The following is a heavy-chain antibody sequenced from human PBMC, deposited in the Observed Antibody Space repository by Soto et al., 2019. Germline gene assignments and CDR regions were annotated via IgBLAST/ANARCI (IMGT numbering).Heavy chain of an antibody. J-gene: IGHJ4*02. Sequence: PSETLSLTCAVSGGSISSGGYSWSWIRQPPGKGLEWIGYIYHSGSTYYNPSLKSRVTISVDRSKNQFSLKLSSVTAADTAVYYCARSCFGGGGDCYRSNFDYWGQGTLVTVSS. V-gene: IGHV4-30-2*01. CDR3: ARSCFGGGGDCYRSNFDY. CDR1: GGSISSGGYS. CDR2: IYHSGST. D-gene: IGHD2-21*02.